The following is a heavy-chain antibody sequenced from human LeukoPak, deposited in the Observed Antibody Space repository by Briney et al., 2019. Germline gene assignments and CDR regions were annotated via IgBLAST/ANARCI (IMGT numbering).Heavy chain of an antibody. D-gene: IGHD6-19*01. CDR2: ISSSSSYI. J-gene: IGHJ6*02. Sequence: GGSLRLSCAASGFTFSSYSMNWVRQAPGKGLEWVSSISSSSSYIYYADSVKGRFTISRDNAKNSLYLQMNSLRAEDTAVYHCARAGGIAVSTRDVWGQGTTVTVSS. CDR3: ARAGGIAVSTRDV. V-gene: IGHV3-21*01. CDR1: GFTFSSYS.